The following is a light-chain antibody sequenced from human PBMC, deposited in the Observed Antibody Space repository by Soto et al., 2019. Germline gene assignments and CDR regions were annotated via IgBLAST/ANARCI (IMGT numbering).Light chain of an antibody. CDR2: EVF. V-gene: IGLV2-14*01. Sequence: QSALTQPASVSGSPGQSITISCTDTSSDVGSFKHVSWYQHHPGKAPKLLIYEVFDRPSGVSNRFSGSKSGYTASLTISGLQADDEADYYCNSYTGGNPSYVFGTGTKLTVL. CDR3: NSYTGGNPSYV. CDR1: SSDVGSFKH. J-gene: IGLJ1*01.